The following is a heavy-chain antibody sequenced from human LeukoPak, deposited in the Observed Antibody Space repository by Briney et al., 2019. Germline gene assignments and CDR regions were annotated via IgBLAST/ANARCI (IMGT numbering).Heavy chain of an antibody. V-gene: IGHV3-23*01. CDR3: AKSPPPSDRGDFSYHFDF. D-gene: IGHD4-17*01. Sequence: GGSLRLSCAASGFTFSTCAMSRVRQAPGKGLEWVAGIASSLGATYYADSVKGRFRISRDNSKSTLNLQMNRLRTEDTAIYYCAKSPPPSDRGDFSYHFDFWGQGTLVTVSS. CDR2: IASSLGAT. CDR1: GFTFSTCA. J-gene: IGHJ4*02.